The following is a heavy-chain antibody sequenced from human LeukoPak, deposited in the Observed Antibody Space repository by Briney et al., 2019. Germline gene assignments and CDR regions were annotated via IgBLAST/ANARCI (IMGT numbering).Heavy chain of an antibody. CDR1: GGSISSGDYY. V-gene: IGHV4-30-4*08. Sequence: SQTLSLTCTVSGGSISSGDYYWSWIRQPPGKGLEWIGYIYYSGSTYYNPSLKSRLTMSVDTSKNQFSLKLSSVTAADTAVYYCATTSYISGWHWNFDYWGQGTLVTVSS. CDR2: IYYSGST. D-gene: IGHD6-19*01. J-gene: IGHJ4*02. CDR3: ATTSYISGWHWNFDY.